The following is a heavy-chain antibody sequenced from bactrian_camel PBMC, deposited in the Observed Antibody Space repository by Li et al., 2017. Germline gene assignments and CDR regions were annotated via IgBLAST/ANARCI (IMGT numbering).Heavy chain of an antibody. J-gene: IGHJ4*01. Sequence: QLVESGGGLVQPGGFLRISCAASGFTLSSYRTYWVRQAPGKGLEWVSIINRGGTTYYADSMKGRFTISRDNATNTVYLQMNSLKPEDTAVYYCVSLVGRPLVHQGTQVTVS. CDR2: IINRGGTT. V-gene: IGHV3S25*01. CDR1: GFTLSSYR. D-gene: IGHD2*01.